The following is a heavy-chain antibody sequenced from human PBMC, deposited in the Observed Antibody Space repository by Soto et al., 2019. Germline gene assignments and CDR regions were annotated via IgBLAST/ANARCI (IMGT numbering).Heavy chain of an antibody. V-gene: IGHV4-34*01. J-gene: IGHJ4*02. CDR3: ARGRGYSYGTFDY. Sequence: SETLSLTCAVYGGSFSGYYWSWIRQPPGKGLEWIGEINHSGSTNYNPSLKSRVTISVDTSKDQFSLKLSSVTAADTAVYYCARGRGYSYGTFDYWGQGTLVTVSS. CDR2: INHSGST. D-gene: IGHD5-18*01. CDR1: GGSFSGYY.